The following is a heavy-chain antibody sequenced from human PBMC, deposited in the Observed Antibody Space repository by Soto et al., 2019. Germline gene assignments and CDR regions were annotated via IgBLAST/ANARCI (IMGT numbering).Heavy chain of an antibody. D-gene: IGHD3-3*02. V-gene: IGHV3-9*01. CDR3: PQPRYHFSSPYYFDS. CDR1: GLNFDDFA. CDR2: ITWNSRVL. Sequence: PGGSLRLSCVGTGLNFDDFAMHWVRQAPGKGLEWVSGITWNSRVLAYADSVKGRFTISRDNARNSLYLQMDSLRDEDTASYYSPQPRYHFSSPYYFDSWGQGTLVTVSS. J-gene: IGHJ4*01.